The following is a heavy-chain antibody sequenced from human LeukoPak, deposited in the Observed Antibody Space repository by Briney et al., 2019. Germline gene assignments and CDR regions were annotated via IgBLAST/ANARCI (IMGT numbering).Heavy chain of an antibody. CDR3: ARGYSGYYFFYGMDV. D-gene: IGHD5-12*01. CDR1: GYTFTTYW. J-gene: IGHJ6*02. Sequence: GESLKISCNASGYTFTTYWIGWVRQMPGKGLEWMGIIYPGDSDIRYSPSFQGQVTISADKSISTAYLQWSSLKASDTATYYCARGYSGYYFFYGMDVWGQGTTVTVSS. V-gene: IGHV5-51*01. CDR2: IYPGDSDI.